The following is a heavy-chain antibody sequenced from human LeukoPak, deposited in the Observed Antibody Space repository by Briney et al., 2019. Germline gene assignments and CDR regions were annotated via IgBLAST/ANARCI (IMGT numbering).Heavy chain of an antibody. CDR3: ASDLLWPTDY. V-gene: IGHV3-23*01. D-gene: IGHD3-10*01. CDR2: ISGSGGGT. Sequence: PGGSLRLSCAASGFTFSSYAMSWVRQAPGKGLEWVSAISGSGGGTYYADSVKGRFTISRDNSKNTLYLQMNSLRAEDTAVYYCASDLLWPTDYWGQGTLVTVSS. CDR1: GFTFSSYA. J-gene: IGHJ4*02.